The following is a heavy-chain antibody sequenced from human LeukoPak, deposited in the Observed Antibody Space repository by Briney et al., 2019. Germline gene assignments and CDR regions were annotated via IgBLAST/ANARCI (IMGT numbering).Heavy chain of an antibody. CDR3: ARDVIAVAGSYWYFDL. D-gene: IGHD6-19*01. V-gene: IGHV4-34*01. CDR1: GGCFMWGY. CDR2: INHSGST. J-gene: IGHJ2*01. Sequence: SETLSLTCATYGGCFMWGYCIGIGDPPVNELEWIGEINHSGSTNYNPSLKSRVTISVDTSKNQFSLKLSSVTAADTAVYYCARDVIAVAGSYWYFDLWGRGTLVTVSS.